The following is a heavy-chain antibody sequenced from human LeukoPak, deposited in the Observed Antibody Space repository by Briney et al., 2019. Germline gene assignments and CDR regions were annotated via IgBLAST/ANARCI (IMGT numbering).Heavy chain of an antibody. CDR1: GYSFTSYW. CDR2: IYPGDSDT. J-gene: IGHJ4*02. D-gene: IGHD3-3*01. V-gene: IGHV5-51*01. Sequence: GESLKISCKGSGYSFTSYWIGWVRQMPGKGLEWMGIIYPGDSDTRYSPSFQGQVAISADKSVSTPYLQWSSLKASDTAMYYCAKRLGFFWSGPDYWGQGTLVTVSS. CDR3: AKRLGFFWSGPDY.